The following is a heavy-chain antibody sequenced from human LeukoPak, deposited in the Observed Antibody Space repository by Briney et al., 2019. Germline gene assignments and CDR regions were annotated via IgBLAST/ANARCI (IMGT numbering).Heavy chain of an antibody. CDR1: GFTFSSYG. D-gene: IGHD2-15*01. J-gene: IGHJ4*02. V-gene: IGHV3-23*01. CDR2: ISVSGGTT. Sequence: GGSLRLSCAVSGFTFSSYGMHWVRQAPGKGLEWVSGISVSGGTTHYADSVKGRFTISRDNSKNTLSLQMNSLRAEDTAVYYCAKGWTKYCSGGSCYSPLYYFDYWGQGTLVTVSS. CDR3: AKGWTKYCSGGSCYSPLYYFDY.